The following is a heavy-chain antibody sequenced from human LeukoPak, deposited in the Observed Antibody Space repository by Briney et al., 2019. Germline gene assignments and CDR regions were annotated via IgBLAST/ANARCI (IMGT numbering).Heavy chain of an antibody. Sequence: GGSLRLSCAASGFTFSTYGIHWVRQAPGKGLEWVAVTSYDGSDKYYADSVKGRFTISRDNSKNTLSLQMNSLRAEDTAVYHCAKGLVGTEYFQHWGQGTLVTVSS. D-gene: IGHD2-8*02. V-gene: IGHV3-30*18. CDR1: GFTFSTYG. J-gene: IGHJ1*01. CDR2: TSYDGSDK. CDR3: AKGLVGTEYFQH.